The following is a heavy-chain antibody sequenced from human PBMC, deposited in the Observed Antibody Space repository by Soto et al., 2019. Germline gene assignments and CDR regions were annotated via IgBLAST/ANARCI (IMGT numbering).Heavy chain of an antibody. CDR1: GFTVSNNY. D-gene: IGHD2-2*02. CDR3: ATYTSLDY. V-gene: IGHV3-53*02. CDR2: IYSGGST. Sequence: EVQLVETGGGLIQPGGSLRLSCAASGFTVSNNYMSWVRQAPGKGLEWVSLIYSGGSTFYADSVKGRFTISIDNSKNTLFLQMHSLRAEDTAMYFCATYTSLDYWGQGILVTVSS. J-gene: IGHJ4*02.